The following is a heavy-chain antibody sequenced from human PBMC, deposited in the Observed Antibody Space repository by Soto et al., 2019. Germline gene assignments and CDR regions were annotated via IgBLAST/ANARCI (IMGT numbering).Heavy chain of an antibody. Sequence: QVQLVQSGAEVKKPGSSVKVSCKASGGTFSSYTISWVRQAPGQGLEWMGRIIPILGIANYAQKFHGRVTITADKSTTTAYMELSSLRSEDTAVYYCARGHSRGYSSSWSYWGQGTLVTVSS. CDR3: ARGHSRGYSSSWSY. CDR2: IIPILGIA. CDR1: GGTFSSYT. D-gene: IGHD6-13*01. V-gene: IGHV1-69*02. J-gene: IGHJ4*02.